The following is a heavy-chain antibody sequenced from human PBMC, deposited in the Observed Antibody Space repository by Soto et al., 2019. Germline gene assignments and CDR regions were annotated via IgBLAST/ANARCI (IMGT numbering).Heavy chain of an antibody. D-gene: IGHD3-16*01. V-gene: IGHV4-30-2*01. CDR1: GGSISSGGYS. CDR3: ARWGSGSQRGFAP. J-gene: IGHJ5*02. Sequence: PSETLSLTCAVSGGSISSGGYSWSWIRQPPGKGLEWIGYIYHTGSTYYNPSLKSRVTISVDRSKNQFSLKLSSVTAADTAVYYCARWGSGSQRGFAPGGQGTLVTVPS. CDR2: IYHTGST.